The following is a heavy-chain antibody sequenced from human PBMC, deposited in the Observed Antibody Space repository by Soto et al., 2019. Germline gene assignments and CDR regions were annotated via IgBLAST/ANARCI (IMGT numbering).Heavy chain of an antibody. CDR3: ARDHFPRVLLYFDWLSADDYYYSMDV. Sequence: ASVKVACKASGYTFTSYGISWVRQAPGQGLEWMGWISAYNGNTNYAQKLQGRVTMTTDTSTSTAYMELRSLRPDDTAVYYYARDHFPRVLLYFDWLSADDYYYSMDVWGQGTTVTVSS. D-gene: IGHD3-9*01. V-gene: IGHV1-18*04. CDR1: GYTFTSYG. J-gene: IGHJ6*02. CDR2: ISAYNGNT.